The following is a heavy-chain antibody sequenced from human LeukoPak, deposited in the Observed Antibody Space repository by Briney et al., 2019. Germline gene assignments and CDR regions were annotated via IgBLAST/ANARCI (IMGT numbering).Heavy chain of an antibody. CDR3: AKQMIVVVPAAMEGEVDY. J-gene: IGHJ4*02. CDR2: ISENGAAT. Sequence: GGSLRLSCAASGFTFSSYALSWVRQAPEKGLEWVSAISENGAATYYADSVKGRFTISRDNSKNTLYLQMNSLRAEDTAVYYCAKQMIVVVPAAMEGEVDYWGQGTLVTVSS. V-gene: IGHV3-23*01. CDR1: GFTFSSYA. D-gene: IGHD2-2*01.